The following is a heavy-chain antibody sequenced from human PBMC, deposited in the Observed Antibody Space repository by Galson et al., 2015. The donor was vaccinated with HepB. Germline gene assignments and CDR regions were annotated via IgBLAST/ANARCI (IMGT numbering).Heavy chain of an antibody. Sequence: SLRLSCAASGFTFSSYGMHWVRQAPGKGLEWVAVISYDGSNKYYADSVKGRFTISRDNSKNTLYLQMNSLRAEDTAVYYCAKGMRYGDYWGQGTLVTVSS. V-gene: IGHV3-30*18. CDR1: GFTFSSYG. CDR3: AKGMRYGDY. D-gene: IGHD1-1*01. CDR2: ISYDGSNK. J-gene: IGHJ4*02.